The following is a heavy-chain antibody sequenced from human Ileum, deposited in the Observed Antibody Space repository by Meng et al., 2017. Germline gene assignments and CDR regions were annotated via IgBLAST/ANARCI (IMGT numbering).Heavy chain of an antibody. Sequence: EVQLVQSGGGLVKPGGSLRLSCAASGFTFSSAWMSWVRKTPGKGLEWVGRIRSKFDGETTEYAAPVRGRFTISRDDSKNTLYLQMDSLTTEDTAVYYCVADSPVVAAQIDYWGQGTMVTVSS. D-gene: IGHD3-22*01. V-gene: IGHV3-15*01. J-gene: IGHJ4*02. CDR2: IRSKFDGETT. CDR3: VADSPVVAAQIDY. CDR1: GFTFSSAW.